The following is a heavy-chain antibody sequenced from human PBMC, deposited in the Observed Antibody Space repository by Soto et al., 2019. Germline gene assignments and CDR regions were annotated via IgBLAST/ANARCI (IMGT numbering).Heavy chain of an antibody. CDR2: IIPIFGTA. V-gene: IGHV1-69*13. D-gene: IGHD2-2*01. Sequence: SVKVPCKASGGTFSSYAISWVRQAPGQGLEWMGGIIPIFGTANYAQKFQGRVTITADESANTAYMELSSLRSEVTAVYYCASEVVVVPAASQTFDYWGQGTLVTVSS. CDR3: ASEVVVVPAASQTFDY. CDR1: GGTFSSYA. J-gene: IGHJ4*02.